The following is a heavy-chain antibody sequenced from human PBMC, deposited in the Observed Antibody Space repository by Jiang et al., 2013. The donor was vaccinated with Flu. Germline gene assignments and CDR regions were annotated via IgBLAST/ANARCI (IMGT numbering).Heavy chain of an antibody. J-gene: IGHJ5*02. CDR1: GGSISSSIYY. V-gene: IGHV4-39*01. Sequence: IVSGGSISSSIYYWASDPPAPTGRGLEWIGTIYYSGTTYYNPSLRSRVTMSVDTSKDQFSLRLSSVTAADTAVYYCARQVGDTMVRGVIRDWFDPWGQGTLVTVSS. CDR3: ARQVGDTMVRGVIRDWFDP. D-gene: IGHD3-10*01. CDR2: IYYSGTT.